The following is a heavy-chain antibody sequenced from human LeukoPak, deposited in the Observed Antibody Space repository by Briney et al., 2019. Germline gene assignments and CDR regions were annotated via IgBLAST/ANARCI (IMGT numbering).Heavy chain of an antibody. Sequence: GGSLRLSCAASGFTFSSYGMHWVRQAPGKGLVWVSRINSDGTVAVYADSLKGRFTISRDNAKNTLYLQMNGLRADDTAVYYCARGLLKLGGYWFDPWGQGTLVTVSS. J-gene: IGHJ5*02. CDR1: GFTFSSYG. D-gene: IGHD2-15*01. V-gene: IGHV3-74*01. CDR3: ARGLLKLGGYWFDP. CDR2: INSDGTVA.